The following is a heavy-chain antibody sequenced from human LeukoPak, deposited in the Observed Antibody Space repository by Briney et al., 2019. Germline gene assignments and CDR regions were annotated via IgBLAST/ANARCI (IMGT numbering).Heavy chain of an antibody. CDR2: IIPIFGTA. CDR1: GGTFSSYA. CDR3: ARVGRCGYSYGCGDFDY. J-gene: IGHJ4*02. Sequence: GASVKVSCKASGGTFSSYAISWVRQAPGQGLEWMGGIIPIFGTANYAQKFQGRVTITADESTSTAYVELSSLRSEDTAVYYCARVGRCGYSYGCGDFDYWGQGTLVTVSS. V-gene: IGHV1-69*13. D-gene: IGHD5-18*01.